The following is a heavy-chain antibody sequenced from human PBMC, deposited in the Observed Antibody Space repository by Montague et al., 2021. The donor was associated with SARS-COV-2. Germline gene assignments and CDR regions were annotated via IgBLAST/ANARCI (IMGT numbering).Heavy chain of an antibody. D-gene: IGHD2-15*01. CDR3: ARDSRVVGATGGMDV. CDR1: GFTFSSYW. J-gene: IGHJ6*02. Sequence: SLRLSCAASGFTFSSYWMSWVRQTPGKGLEWVANIKPDGGEEHYVDSVKGRSTISRDNAKNSLNLQMDSLRAEDTALYYCARDSRVVGATGGMDVWGQGTTVIVSS. V-gene: IGHV3-7*03. CDR2: IKPDGGEE.